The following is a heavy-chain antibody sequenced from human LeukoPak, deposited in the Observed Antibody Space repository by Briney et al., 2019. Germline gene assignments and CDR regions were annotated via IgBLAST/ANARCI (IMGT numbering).Heavy chain of an antibody. Sequence: YPGGSLRLSCAASGFKFSSYSMNWVRQAPGKGLEGVSYISHTGSTMSYADSVKGRFTISRDNARNSLHLQMNSLRAEDTAVYYCAIPPLSGTGSSRPLAEMDVWGQGTTVTVSS. CDR2: ISHTGSTM. CDR3: AIPPLSGTGSSRPLAEMDV. J-gene: IGHJ6*02. D-gene: IGHD3-10*01. V-gene: IGHV3-48*04. CDR1: GFKFSSYS.